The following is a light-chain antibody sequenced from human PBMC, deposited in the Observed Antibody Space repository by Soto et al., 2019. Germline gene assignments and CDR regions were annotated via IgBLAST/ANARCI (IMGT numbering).Light chain of an antibody. CDR3: SSYTTSGTLV. CDR2: DVS. J-gene: IGLJ1*01. Sequence: QSALTQPASVSGSPGQSIIISCTGTSSDVGSYNYVSWYQHHPGKAPKFMIYDVSNQPSGVSNRFSGSKSGNTASLTISGLQAEDEADYYCSSYTTSGTLVFGSGTKLTVL. V-gene: IGLV2-14*03. CDR1: SSDVGSYNY.